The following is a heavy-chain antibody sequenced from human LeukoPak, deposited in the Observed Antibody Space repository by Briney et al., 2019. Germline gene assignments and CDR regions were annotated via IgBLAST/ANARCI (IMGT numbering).Heavy chain of an antibody. Sequence: GGSLRLSCAACGFTFSDYWMSGLPQAPGKAVVGVANIKEDRREISYVHSVKGRFTISRDNARNSLYLQMNSLRDEDTAVYPCAREKYVAGEFFQHWGQGTLVTVSS. J-gene: IGHJ1*01. D-gene: IGHD6-13*01. V-gene: IGHV3-7*01. CDR2: IKEDRREI. CDR1: GFTFSDYW. CDR3: AREKYVAGEFFQH.